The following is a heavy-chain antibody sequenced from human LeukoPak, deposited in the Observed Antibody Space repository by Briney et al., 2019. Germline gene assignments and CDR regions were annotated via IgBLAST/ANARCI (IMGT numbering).Heavy chain of an antibody. D-gene: IGHD1/OR15-1a*01. J-gene: IGHJ4*02. CDR1: GFTFSSYS. Sequence: GGSLRLSCAASGFTFSSYSMNWVRQAPGKGLEWVSYISSSSGIIYYADSVKGRFTISRDNAKNSLYLQMNSLRAEDTAVYYCTSLSNTDKDDYWGQGTLVTVSS. V-gene: IGHV3-48*01. CDR3: TSLSNTDKDDY. CDR2: ISSSSGII.